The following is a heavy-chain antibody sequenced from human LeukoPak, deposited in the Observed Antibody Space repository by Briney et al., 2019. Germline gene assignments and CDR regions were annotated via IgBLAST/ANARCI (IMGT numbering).Heavy chain of an antibody. CDR2: LIGSSGSA. CDR3: AKGAYDYIEIGYFDS. V-gene: IGHV3-23*01. Sequence: GGSLRLSCAASGFTSTNYAMNWVRQAPGKGLEWVSVLIGSSGSADCADSVKGRFTISRDNSKNTLFLQMNSLRAEDTAIYYCAKGAYDYIEIGYFDSWGQGTLVTVSS. CDR1: GFTSTNYA. D-gene: IGHD5-12*01. J-gene: IGHJ4*02.